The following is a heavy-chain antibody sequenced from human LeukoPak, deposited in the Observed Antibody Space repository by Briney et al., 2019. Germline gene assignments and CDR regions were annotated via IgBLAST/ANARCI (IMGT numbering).Heavy chain of an antibody. CDR2: INTNTGNP. CDR1: GYTFTSYA. J-gene: IGHJ3*02. D-gene: IGHD3-22*01. CDR3: ARDHVKLGSGFHPFDAFDI. Sequence: ASVRVSCKASGYTFTSYAMNWVRQAPGQGLEWMGWINTNTGNPTYAQGFTGRFVFSLDTSVTTSSLQISSLKAEDTAVYYCARDHVKLGSGFHPFDAFDIWGQGTLVTVSS. V-gene: IGHV7-4-1*02.